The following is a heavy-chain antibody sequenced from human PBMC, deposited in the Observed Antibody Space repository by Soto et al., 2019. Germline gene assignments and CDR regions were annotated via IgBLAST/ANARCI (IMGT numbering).Heavy chain of an antibody. V-gene: IGHV1-69*06. CDR2: IIPIFGTA. CDR1: GGTFSSYA. D-gene: IGHD6-19*01. J-gene: IGHJ4*02. Sequence: SVKVSCKASGGTFSSYAISWVRQAPGQGLEWMGGIIPIFGTANYAQKFQGRVTITADKSTSTAYMELSSLRSEDTAMYYCARRELAGTHDYWGQGTLVTASS. CDR3: ARRELAGTHDY.